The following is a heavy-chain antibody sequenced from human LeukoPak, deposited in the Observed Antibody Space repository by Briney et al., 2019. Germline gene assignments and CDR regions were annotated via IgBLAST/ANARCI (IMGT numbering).Heavy chain of an antibody. CDR2: IYYNGNA. Sequence: SETLSLTCTVSGGSISIYYWSWIRQAPGKGLEWIGYIYYNGNANYNPSLRSRVTLSVDTSNNQFSLKLSSVTAADTAVYYCARDTYSYDSSAYYYYYMDVWGKGTTVTVSS. V-gene: IGHV4-59*01. D-gene: IGHD3-22*01. J-gene: IGHJ6*03. CDR1: GGSISIYY. CDR3: ARDTYSYDSSAYYYYYMDV.